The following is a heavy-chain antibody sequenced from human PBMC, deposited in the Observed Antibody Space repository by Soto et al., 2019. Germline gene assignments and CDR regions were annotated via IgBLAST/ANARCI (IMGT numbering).Heavy chain of an antibody. J-gene: IGHJ5*02. V-gene: IGHV2-5*02. D-gene: IGHD2-8*01. CDR1: GFSLSTSGVG. Sequence: SGPTLVNPTQTLTLTCTFSGFSLSTSGVGVGWIRQPPGKTLEWLALIYWDDDKRYSPSLKSRLTITKDTSKNQVVLTMTNMDPVDTATFYCVHRLTGVWFGPWGQGILVTVSS. CDR2: IYWDDDK. CDR3: VHRLTGVWFGP.